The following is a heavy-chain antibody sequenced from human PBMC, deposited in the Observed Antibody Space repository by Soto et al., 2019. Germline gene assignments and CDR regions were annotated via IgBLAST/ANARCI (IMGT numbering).Heavy chain of an antibody. CDR1: GGSISSSTYY. Sequence: QLQLRESGPGLVQPSETLSLTCLVSGGSISSSTYYWGWNRQPPGKGLEWIGSIYYSGATYYNPSLMSRITISMDRSKNHFSLKLTSVTAADTAIYYCAPVGIGTTTVDYWGQGTLVTVSS. D-gene: IGHD5-12*01. CDR3: APVGIGTTTVDY. CDR2: IYYSGAT. V-gene: IGHV4-39*02. J-gene: IGHJ4*02.